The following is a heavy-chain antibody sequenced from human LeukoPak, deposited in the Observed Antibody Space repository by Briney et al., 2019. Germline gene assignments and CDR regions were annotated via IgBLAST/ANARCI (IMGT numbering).Heavy chain of an antibody. D-gene: IGHD3-9*01. CDR2: IVVGSGNT. J-gene: IGHJ4*02. CDR1: GFTFTSSA. V-gene: IGHV1-58*01. CDR3: AALDYDILTGYYKDYCFDY. Sequence: ASVKVSCKASGFTFTSSAVQWVRQARGQRLEWIGWIVVGSGNTNYAQKFQERVTITRDMSTSTAYMELSSLRSEDTAVYYCAALDYDILTGYYKDYCFDYWGQGTLVTVSS.